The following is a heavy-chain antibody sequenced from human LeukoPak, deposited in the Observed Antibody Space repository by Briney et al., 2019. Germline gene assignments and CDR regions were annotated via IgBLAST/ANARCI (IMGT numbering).Heavy chain of an antibody. CDR2: IYSSGTT. J-gene: IGHJ1*01. D-gene: IGHD1-26*01. CDR3: ARGRAWELPDYFQL. CDR1: GGSFTHYY. Sequence: SETLSLTCAVSGGSFTHYYWSWIRQPPGKGRQGIGYIYSSGTTKYNPSLKSRVTISLDMPNNQFSLILTSVTAADTAVYYCARGRAWELPDYFQLWGQGTLVTVSS. V-gene: IGHV4-59*08.